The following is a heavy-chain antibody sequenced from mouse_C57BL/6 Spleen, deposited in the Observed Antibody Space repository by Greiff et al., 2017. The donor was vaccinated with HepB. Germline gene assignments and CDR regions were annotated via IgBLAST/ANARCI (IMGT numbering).Heavy chain of an antibody. CDR3: ARSSYYYGSSYGYFDY. CDR1: GYTFTDYY. V-gene: IGHV1-26*01. Sequence: VQLQQSGPELVKPGASVKISCKASGYTFTDYYMNWVKQSHGKSLEWIGDINPNNGGTSYNQKFKGKATLTVDKSSSTAYMELRSLTSEDSAVYYWARSSYYYGSSYGYFDYWGQGTTLTVSS. J-gene: IGHJ2*01. D-gene: IGHD1-1*01. CDR2: INPNNGGT.